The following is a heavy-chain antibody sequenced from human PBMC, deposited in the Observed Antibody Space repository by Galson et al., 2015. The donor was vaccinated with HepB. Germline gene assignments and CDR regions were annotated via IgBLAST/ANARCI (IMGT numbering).Heavy chain of an antibody. CDR1: GYTFTSYA. CDR3: ARGSGEIWFGEFIWVGTTNYPKYYFDY. CDR2: INTNTGNP. D-gene: IGHD3-10*01. Sequence: SVKVSCKASGYTFTSYAMNWVRQAPGQGLEWMGWINTNTGNPTYAQGFTGRFVFSLDTSVSTAYLQISSLKAEDTAVYYCARGSGEIWFGEFIWVGTTNYPKYYFDYWGQGTLVTVSS. V-gene: IGHV7-4-1*02. J-gene: IGHJ4*02.